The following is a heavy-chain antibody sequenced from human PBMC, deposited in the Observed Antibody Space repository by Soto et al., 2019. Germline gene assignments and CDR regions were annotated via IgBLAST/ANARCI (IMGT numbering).Heavy chain of an antibody. CDR2: ISGGGTTV. CDR1: GFAFSDFY. V-gene: IGHV3-11*01. J-gene: IGHJ6*02. CDR3: ARDREPSVYHGMAV. Sequence: QVQLVESGGGLVKPGGSLRLSCAASGFAFSDFYMSWTRQAPGKGLEWISYISGGGTTVFYVDSVKGRFTISRDNAQKSLYLQMDSLTSEDTAIYYCARDREPSVYHGMAVWGQGTTVTVSS.